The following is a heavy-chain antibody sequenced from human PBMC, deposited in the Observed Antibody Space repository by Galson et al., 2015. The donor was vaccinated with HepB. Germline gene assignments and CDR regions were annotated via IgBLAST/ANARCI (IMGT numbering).Heavy chain of an antibody. CDR1: GFTFSNAW. J-gene: IGHJ4*02. CDR3: TTDTYYDFWSGYYDYFDY. V-gene: IGHV3-15*01. D-gene: IGHD3-3*01. Sequence: SLRLSCAASGFTFSNAWMSWVRQAPGKGLEWVGRIKSKTDGGTTDYAAPVKGRFTISRDDSKNTLYLQMNSLKTEDTAVYYCTTDTYYDFWSGYYDYFDYWGQGTLVTVSS. CDR2: IKSKTDGGTT.